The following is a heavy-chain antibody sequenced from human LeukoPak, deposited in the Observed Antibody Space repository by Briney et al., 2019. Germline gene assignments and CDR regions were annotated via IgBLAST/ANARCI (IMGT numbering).Heavy chain of an antibody. Sequence: PGGSLRLSCAASGFTFRNYAMGWVRQAPGKGLEWVAVIWYDGSNKYYADSVKGRFTISRDNSKNTLYLQMNSLRVEDTAVYYCATYDSSGYYGIDYWGQGTLVTVSS. J-gene: IGHJ4*02. CDR3: ATYDSSGYYGIDY. CDR1: GFTFRNYA. V-gene: IGHV3-33*08. D-gene: IGHD3-22*01. CDR2: IWYDGSNK.